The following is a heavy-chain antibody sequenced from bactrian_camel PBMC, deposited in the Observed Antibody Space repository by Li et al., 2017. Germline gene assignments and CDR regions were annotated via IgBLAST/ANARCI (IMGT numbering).Heavy chain of an antibody. V-gene: IGHV3S53*01. CDR2: VDSNGVT. J-gene: IGHJ4*01. CDR3: AAEDQAPWDMGWIRNYNS. D-gene: IGHD3*01. CDR1: GYTYNRNC. Sequence: QVQLVESGGGSVQAGGSLRLTCAASGYTYNRNCMAWFRQAPGSQRETVATVDSNGVTKVAGSVKGRFTLSKDNAKNTLYLRMDNLKPEDTALYTCAAEDQAPWDMGWIRNYNSWGQGTQVTVS.